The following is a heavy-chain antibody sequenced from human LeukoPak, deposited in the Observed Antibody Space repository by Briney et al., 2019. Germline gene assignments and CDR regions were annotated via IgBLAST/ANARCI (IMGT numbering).Heavy chain of an antibody. D-gene: IGHD2-2*01. Sequence: GGSLRLSCAASGFTFNNYAMTWVRQTPGKGPEWVSLISWKGDTTAYAESVRGRFTISRDNAKNSLYLHMNSLRPEDTAFYHCARHRCSSTTCSFDSWGQGSLVTVSS. J-gene: IGHJ4*02. CDR2: ISWKGDTT. V-gene: IGHV3-20*01. CDR3: ARHRCSSTTCSFDS. CDR1: GFTFNNYA.